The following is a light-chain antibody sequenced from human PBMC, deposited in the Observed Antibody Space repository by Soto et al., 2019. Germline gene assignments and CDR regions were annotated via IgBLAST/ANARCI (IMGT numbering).Light chain of an antibody. J-gene: IGKJ2*01. CDR3: QQYGSSPPLYT. CDR2: GIS. V-gene: IGKV3-20*01. Sequence: EIVLTQSPGTLSLSPGERATFSCRASQSVANNYLAWYQQKPGQAPRLLIYGISSRATGVPDRFSGGGSGTDFTLTISRLESEDFAVYYCQQYGSSPPLYTFGQGTKLEIK. CDR1: QSVANNY.